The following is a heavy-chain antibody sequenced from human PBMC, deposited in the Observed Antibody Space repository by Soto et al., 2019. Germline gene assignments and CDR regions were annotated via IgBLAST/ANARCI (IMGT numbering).Heavy chain of an antibody. J-gene: IGHJ4*02. Sequence: GGSLGLSCAASGFTVSSYAVIWVRHAPGKVLEWVSAISGSGGSTYYADSVKGRFTISRDNSKNTLYLQMNSLRAEDTAVYYCAKDTGRSHLFLPGYQTNFDYRGKGTPVTVSS. CDR3: AKDTGRSHLFLPGYQTNFDY. D-gene: IGHD3-9*01. CDR2: ISGSGGST. V-gene: IGHV3-23*01. CDR1: GFTVSSYA.